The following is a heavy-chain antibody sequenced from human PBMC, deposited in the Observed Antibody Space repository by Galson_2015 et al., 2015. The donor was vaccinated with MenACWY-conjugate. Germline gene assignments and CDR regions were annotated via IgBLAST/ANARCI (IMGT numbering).Heavy chain of an antibody. D-gene: IGHD1-26*01. CDR1: GYSFTTYW. Sequence: QSGAEVKKPGESLKFSCKTTGYSFTTYWIAWVRQMPGTGLEWMGLISPGDSNTRYSPSFQGQVTISADKSISTAYLQWSSLKASDTAMYYCARHPPGGRGMDVWGQGTTVTVSS. CDR3: ARHPPGGRGMDV. J-gene: IGHJ6*02. V-gene: IGHV5-51*01. CDR2: ISPGDSNT.